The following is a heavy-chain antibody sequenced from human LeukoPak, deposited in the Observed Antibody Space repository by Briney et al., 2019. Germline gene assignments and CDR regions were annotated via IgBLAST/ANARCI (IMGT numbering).Heavy chain of an antibody. CDR3: AKDCQDIVVVPAAMGNYYYYGMDV. CDR1: GFPFSSYG. CDR2: ISYDGSNK. Sequence: PGGSLRLSCAASGFPFSSYGMHWVRQAPGKGLEWVAVISYDGSNKYYVDSVKGRFTISRDNSKNTLYLQMNRLRAEDTAVYYCAKDCQDIVVVPAAMGNYYYYGMDVWGQGTTVTVSS. V-gene: IGHV3-30*18. J-gene: IGHJ6*02. D-gene: IGHD2-2*01.